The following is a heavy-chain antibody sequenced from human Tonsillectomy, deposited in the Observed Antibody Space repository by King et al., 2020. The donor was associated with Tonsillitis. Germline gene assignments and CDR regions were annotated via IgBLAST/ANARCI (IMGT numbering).Heavy chain of an antibody. Sequence: VQLVESGAEVKKPGESLRISCKGSGYSFTYYWISWVRQMPGKGLEWMGRIDPSDSYTNYIPSFQGHVTISADKSISTAYLQCSKLKASDTALYYCARITAYYYYGMDVWGQGTTVTVSS. CDR3: ARITAYYYYGMDV. CDR1: GYSFTYYW. D-gene: IGHD5-18*01. V-gene: IGHV5-10-1*03. J-gene: IGHJ6*02. CDR2: IDPSDSYT.